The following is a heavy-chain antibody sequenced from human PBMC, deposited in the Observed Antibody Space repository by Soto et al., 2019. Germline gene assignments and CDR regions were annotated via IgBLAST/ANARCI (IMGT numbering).Heavy chain of an antibody. Sequence: PGGSLRLSCAASGFTFSSYAMSWVRQAPGKGLEWVSAISGSGGSTYYADSVKGRFTISRDNSKNTLYLQMNSLRAEDTAVYYCAQGRGYDPVSWFDPWGQGTLVTVSS. J-gene: IGHJ5*02. D-gene: IGHD5-12*01. V-gene: IGHV3-23*01. CDR2: ISGSGGST. CDR3: AQGRGYDPVSWFDP. CDR1: GFTFSSYA.